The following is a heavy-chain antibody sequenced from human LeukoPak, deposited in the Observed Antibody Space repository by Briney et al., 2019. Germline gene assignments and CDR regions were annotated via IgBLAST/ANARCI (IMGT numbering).Heavy chain of an antibody. D-gene: IGHD6-6*01. V-gene: IGHV3-66*01. J-gene: IGHJ4*02. CDR1: GFTFSSYS. Sequence: GGSLRLSCAASGFTFSSYSMNWVRQAPGKGLEWVSVIYSGGSTYYADSVKGRFTISRDNSKNTLYLQMNSLRAEDTAVYYCAREDLLPYSSSSGAFDYWGQGTLVTVSS. CDR2: IYSGGST. CDR3: AREDLLPYSSSSGAFDY.